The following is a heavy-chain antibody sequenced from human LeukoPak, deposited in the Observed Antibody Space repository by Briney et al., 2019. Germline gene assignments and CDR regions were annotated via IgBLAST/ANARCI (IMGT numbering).Heavy chain of an antibody. CDR1: GGSFSGYY. V-gene: IGHV4-34*01. Sequence: KPSETLSLTCAVYGGSFSGYYWSWIRQPPGKGLEWIGEINHSGSTNYNPSLKSRVTISVDTSKNQFSLKLSSVTAADTAVYYCANYRAPYYFDYWGQGTLVTVSS. CDR2: INHSGST. J-gene: IGHJ4*02. CDR3: ANYRAPYYFDY. D-gene: IGHD3-10*01.